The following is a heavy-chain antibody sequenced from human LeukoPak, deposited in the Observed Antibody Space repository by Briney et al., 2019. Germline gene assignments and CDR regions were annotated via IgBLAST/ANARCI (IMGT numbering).Heavy chain of an antibody. CDR1: GCSFTSYW. CDR3: ARWLIDTASDY. D-gene: IGHD5-18*01. V-gene: IGHV5-51*01. Sequence: GESLKISCKGSGCSFTSYWIGWVRQMPGKGLEWMGIIYPSDSNTRYSPSFQGQVTISADKSISTAYLQWTSLKASDTAMYYCARWLIDTASDYWGQGTLVTVSS. J-gene: IGHJ4*02. CDR2: IYPSDSNT.